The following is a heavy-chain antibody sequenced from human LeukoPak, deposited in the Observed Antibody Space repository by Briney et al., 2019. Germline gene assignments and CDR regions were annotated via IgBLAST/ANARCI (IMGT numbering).Heavy chain of an antibody. Sequence: GGSLRLSCAASEINFDTYGMHWVRQAPGKGLEWLAFIRSDATYQHYADSVKGRFTISRDNSKKMLYLQMNSLRPEDTAVYFCAKDRYNWNRPIDYWGQGTLVTVSS. J-gene: IGHJ4*02. CDR1: EINFDTYG. CDR3: AKDRYNWNRPIDY. V-gene: IGHV3-30*02. CDR2: IRSDATYQ. D-gene: IGHD1-20*01.